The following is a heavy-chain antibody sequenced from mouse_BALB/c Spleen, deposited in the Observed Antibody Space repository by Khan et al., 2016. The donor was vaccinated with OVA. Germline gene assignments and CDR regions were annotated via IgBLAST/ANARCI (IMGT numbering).Heavy chain of an antibody. J-gene: IGHJ2*01. V-gene: IGHV1-7*01. CDR1: GYTFINYW. D-gene: IGHD1-1*01. CDR3: ARRSLRWDFDY. CDR2: INPSTGYT. Sequence: QVQLKESGAELAKPGASVKMSCKASGYTFINYWILWVKQRPGQGLEWIGYINPSTGYTEYNQNFKDKATLTADKSSSTAYMQLSSLTSEDSAVYYCARRSLRWDFDYWGQGTTVTVSS.